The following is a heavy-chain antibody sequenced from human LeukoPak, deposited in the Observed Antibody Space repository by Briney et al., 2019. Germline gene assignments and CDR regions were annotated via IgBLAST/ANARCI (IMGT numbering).Heavy chain of an antibody. CDR2: ISAYNANT. D-gene: IGHD6-19*01. CDR1: GFTFINYG. V-gene: IGHV1-18*01. J-gene: IGHJ4*02. CDR3: ARDSVAGPADFEY. Sequence: AAVKVSFKASGFTFINYGISWVRQAPGQGLEWMGWISAYNANTNYAQKLQGRVTMTTDTTTSTAYMELRSRRSDDTAVDYCARDSVAGPADFEYWGQGTLVTVSS.